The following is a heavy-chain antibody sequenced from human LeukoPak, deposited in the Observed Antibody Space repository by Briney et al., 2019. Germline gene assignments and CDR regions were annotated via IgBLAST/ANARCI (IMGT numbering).Heavy chain of an antibody. J-gene: IGHJ5*02. CDR1: GYTFTSYY. CDR2: ISGYNGNT. CDR3: AREGDNSGYFQNWFDP. D-gene: IGHD3-22*01. V-gene: IGHV1-18*04. Sequence: ASVKVSCKASGYTFTSYYMHWVRQAPGQGLEWMGWISGYNGNTNYAQKLQGRVTMSTDTSTRTAYMELRSLRSDDTAVYYCAREGDNSGYFQNWFDPWGQGTLVTVSS.